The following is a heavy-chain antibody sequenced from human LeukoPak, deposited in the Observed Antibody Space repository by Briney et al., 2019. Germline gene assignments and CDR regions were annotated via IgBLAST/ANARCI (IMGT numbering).Heavy chain of an antibody. V-gene: IGHV3-23*01. CDR1: GFTFSSYA. Sequence: GGSLRLSCAASGFTFSSYAMSWVRQAPGKGLEWVSAISGSGGSTYYADSVKGRFTVSRDNAKKSLYLHMNSLRAEDTAVYYCARVPGGVAATVVYFDYWGLGTLVTVSS. CDR2: ISGSGGST. D-gene: IGHD6-13*01. J-gene: IGHJ4*02. CDR3: ARVPGGVAATVVYFDY.